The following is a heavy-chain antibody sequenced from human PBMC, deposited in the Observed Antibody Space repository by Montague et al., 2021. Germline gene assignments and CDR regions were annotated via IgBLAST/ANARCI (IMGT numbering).Heavy chain of an antibody. J-gene: IGHJ4*02. CDR2: IWLDGSNL. CDR1: GFTVTSYA. D-gene: IGHD6-19*01. V-gene: IGHV3-33*01. CDR3: VRGRPSWLDRGFDL. Sequence: SLRLSCAASGFTVTSYAMHWVRQAPGKGLEWVALIWLDGSNLKYADSVKGRFTISRDTPKNTLSLEMDSLTADDTAEYYCVRGRPSWLDRGFDLWGQGTLVTVSS.